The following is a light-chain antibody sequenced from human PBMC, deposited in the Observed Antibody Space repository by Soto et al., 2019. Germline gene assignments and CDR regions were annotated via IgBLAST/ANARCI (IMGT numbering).Light chain of an antibody. J-gene: IGKJ4*01. CDR3: QKYYSTIT. V-gene: IGKV3-20*01. Sequence: IVLTQSPGTLSLSPGEGATLSCRASQDVDNNFLAWYQQRPGQAPRLLLYASYRRATGIPDRFSRSGSGTEFPLTINKVGHEDIEVYFCQKYYSTITFGGGTNVAVK. CDR2: ASY. CDR1: QDVDNNF.